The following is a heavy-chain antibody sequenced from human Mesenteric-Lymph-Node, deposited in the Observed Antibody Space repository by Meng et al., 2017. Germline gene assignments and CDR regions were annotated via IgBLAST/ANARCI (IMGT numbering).Heavy chain of an antibody. CDR2: IIPIFGTA. J-gene: IGHJ4*02. D-gene: IGHD3-22*01. V-gene: IGHV1-69*13. CDR1: GYTFTSYG. Sequence: QVQLVQSGAEVKKPGASVKVSCKASGYTFTSYGISWVRQAPGQGLEWMGWIIPIFGTANYAQKFQGRVTITADESTSTAYMELSSLRSEDTAVYYCARSNRGAYYYDSSGYWGYWGQGTLVTVSS. CDR3: ARSNRGAYYYDSSGYWGY.